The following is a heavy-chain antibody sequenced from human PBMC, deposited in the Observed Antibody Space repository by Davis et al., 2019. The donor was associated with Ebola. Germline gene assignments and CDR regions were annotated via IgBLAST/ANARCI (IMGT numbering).Heavy chain of an antibody. Sequence: ASVKVSCKASGYTFTSYDINWVRQAPGQGLEWMGRINPKSGATNYAQRFQGRVTMTRDTSISTAYMELRSLRSDDTAVYYCARAEYPWGQGTLVTVSS. CDR2: INPKSGAT. CDR1: GYTFTSYD. CDR3: ARAEYP. D-gene: IGHD3-10*01. V-gene: IGHV1-2*06. J-gene: IGHJ5*02.